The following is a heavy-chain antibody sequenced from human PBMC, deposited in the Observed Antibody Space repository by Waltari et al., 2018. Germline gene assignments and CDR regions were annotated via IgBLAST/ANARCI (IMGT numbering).Heavy chain of an antibody. CDR3: ARPSLGQYYFYGMEV. Sequence: QVQLVPSGGEVKKPGASVKVSCTASGYSFTNYAISWVRQAPGQGLEWMGWIRADTGNTITAQNLQGRVTLTADTSSRTAYMELRSLRSDDTAVYYCARPSLGQYYFYGMEVWGQGTTVTVSS. D-gene: IGHD1-26*01. CDR1: GYSFTNYA. V-gene: IGHV1-18*01. J-gene: IGHJ6*02. CDR2: IRADTGNT.